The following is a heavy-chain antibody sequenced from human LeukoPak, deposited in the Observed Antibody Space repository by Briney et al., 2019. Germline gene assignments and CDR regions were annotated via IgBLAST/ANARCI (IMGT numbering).Heavy chain of an antibody. CDR1: RFTVRSNY. V-gene: IGHV3-66*02. CDR3: ARSPYNWNDSPYYMDV. D-gene: IGHD1-1*01. CDR2: IYSGGRT. Sequence: GGSLRLSCAASRFTVRSNYMSWVRQAPGKGLEWVSVIYSGGRTYYADAVKGRFTISRGNSKNTLYLQMNSLRAEDTAVYYCARSPYNWNDSPYYMDVWGKGTTVTVSS. J-gene: IGHJ6*03.